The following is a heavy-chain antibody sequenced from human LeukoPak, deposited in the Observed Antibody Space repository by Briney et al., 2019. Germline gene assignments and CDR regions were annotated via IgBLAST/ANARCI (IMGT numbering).Heavy chain of an antibody. Sequence: PSETLSLTCTVSGGSISSYYWSWIRQPPGKGLEWIGYIYYSGSTNYNPSLKSRVTISVDTSKNQFSLKLSSVTAADTAVYYCARGRSTYYDFWSGSRFDYWGQGTLVTVSS. CDR2: IYYSGST. V-gene: IGHV4-59*01. CDR1: GGSISSYY. J-gene: IGHJ4*02. CDR3: ARGRSTYYDFWSGSRFDY. D-gene: IGHD3-3*01.